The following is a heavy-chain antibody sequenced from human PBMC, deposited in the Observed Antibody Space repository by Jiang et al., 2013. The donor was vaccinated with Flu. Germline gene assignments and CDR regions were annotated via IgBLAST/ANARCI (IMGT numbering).Heavy chain of an antibody. CDR1: GFTFSSYS. V-gene: IGHV3-21*01. J-gene: IGHJ5*02. CDR2: ISSSSSYI. D-gene: IGHD3-22*01. Sequence: VQLVESGGGLVKPGGSLRLSCAASGFTFSSYSMNWVRQAPGKGLEWVSSISSSSSYIYYADSVKGRFTISRDNAKNSLYLQMNSLRAEDTAVYYCARDENDSSGYYNWFDPWGQGTLVTVSS. CDR3: ARDENDSSGYYNWFDP.